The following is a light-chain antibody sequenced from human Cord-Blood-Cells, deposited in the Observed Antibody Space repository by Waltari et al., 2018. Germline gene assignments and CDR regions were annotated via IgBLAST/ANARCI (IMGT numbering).Light chain of an antibody. V-gene: IGKV1-27*01. CDR1: QGIRNY. CDR3: QKYNSAPWT. J-gene: IGKJ1*01. CDR2: AAS. Sequence: DIQMTQSPSSLSASVGTRVTITCRASQGIRNYLAWYQQKPGKVPKLLIYAASTLQSGGPSRFSGSGSGTDFTLTISSLQPEDVATYYCQKYNSAPWTFGQGTKVEIK.